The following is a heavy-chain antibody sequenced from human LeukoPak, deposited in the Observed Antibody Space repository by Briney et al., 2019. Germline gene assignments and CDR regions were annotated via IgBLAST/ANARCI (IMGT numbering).Heavy chain of an antibody. Sequence: SETLSLTCTVSGGSISSGDYYWNWIRQPPGKGLEWIGYISYTGSTSYNPSLKSRVTLSVDTSKNQFSLKLSSVTAADTAVYYCARQTNYYGSGGFFKFGVQFDYWGQGTLVTVSS. D-gene: IGHD3-10*01. CDR3: ARQTNYYGSGGFFKFGVQFDY. CDR2: ISYTGST. J-gene: IGHJ4*02. CDR1: GGSISSGDYY. V-gene: IGHV4-61*08.